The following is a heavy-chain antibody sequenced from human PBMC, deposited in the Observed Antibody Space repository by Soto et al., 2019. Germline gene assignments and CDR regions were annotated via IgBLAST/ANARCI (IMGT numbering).Heavy chain of an antibody. CDR2: IYSGGYT. CDR3: AREAPIVVVTASFLDY. Sequence: GSLRLSCAVSGFTVSNNYMSWVRQAPGKGLEGVSVIYSGGYTAYGDSVKGRFTISRDNSKNTLYLQMNSLRAEDTAVYYCAREAPIVVVTASFLDYWGQGTLVTVSS. V-gene: IGHV3-53*01. D-gene: IGHD2-21*02. CDR1: GFTVSNNY. J-gene: IGHJ4*02.